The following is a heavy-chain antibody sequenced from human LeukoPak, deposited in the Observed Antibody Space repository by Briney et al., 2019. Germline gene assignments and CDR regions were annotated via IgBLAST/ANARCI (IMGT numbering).Heavy chain of an antibody. CDR3: ARAGIDEYYFDY. Sequence: GGSLRLSCAASRFTFSSYSMNWVRQAPGKGLEWVSSISSSSSYIYYADSVKGRFTISRDNAKNSLYLQMNSLRAEDTAVYYCARAGIDEYYFDYWGQGTLVTVSS. V-gene: IGHV3-21*01. CDR1: RFTFSSYS. J-gene: IGHJ4*02. CDR2: ISSSSSYI. D-gene: IGHD6-13*01.